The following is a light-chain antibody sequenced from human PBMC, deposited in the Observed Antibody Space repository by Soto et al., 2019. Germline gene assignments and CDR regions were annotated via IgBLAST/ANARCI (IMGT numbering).Light chain of an antibody. CDR2: GNS. CDR1: SSNIGAGYD. V-gene: IGLV1-40*01. Sequence: QLVLTQPPSVSGAPGQRVTISCTGSSSNIGAGYDVHWYQQLPGTAPKLLIYGNSNRPSGVPDRFSGSKSGTSASLAITGLQAEDEADYYCQSYDSSLSGHVVFGGGTKLT. J-gene: IGLJ2*01. CDR3: QSYDSSLSGHVV.